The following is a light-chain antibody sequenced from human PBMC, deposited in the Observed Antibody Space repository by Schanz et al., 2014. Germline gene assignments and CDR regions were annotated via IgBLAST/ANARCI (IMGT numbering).Light chain of an antibody. CDR2: DVS. V-gene: IGLV2-8*01. CDR1: SSDVGGYNY. J-gene: IGLJ2*01. CDR3: RSYAGSNFVV. Sequence: QSALTQPASVSGSPGQSITISCTGTSSDVGGYNYVSWYQQHPGKAPKLMIYDVSKRPSGVPDRFSGSKSGNTASLTISGRQAEDEAVYYCRSYAGSNFVVFGGGTKLTVL.